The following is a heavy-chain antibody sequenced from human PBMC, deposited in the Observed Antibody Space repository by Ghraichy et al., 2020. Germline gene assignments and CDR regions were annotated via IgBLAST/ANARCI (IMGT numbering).Heavy chain of an antibody. V-gene: IGHV3-30*03. J-gene: IGHJ4*02. Sequence: GESLNISCAASAFTFSTYGVHWVRQAPGKGLEWVATISRDSSNKYYADSVKGRFTISRDNSKNTLYLQLNSLIADDTAVYYCATGGLLLRAYWGPGTLVTVSS. CDR2: ISRDSSNK. CDR3: ATGGLLLRAY. D-gene: IGHD2-21*02. CDR1: AFTFSTYG.